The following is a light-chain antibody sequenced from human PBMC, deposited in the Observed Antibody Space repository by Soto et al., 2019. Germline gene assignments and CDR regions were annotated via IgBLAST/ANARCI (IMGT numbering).Light chain of an antibody. CDR1: QDINSY. J-gene: IGKJ4*01. CDR3: QQTRSYPST. CDR2: EAS. V-gene: IGKV1-9*01. Sequence: DLKMTQSPSSLSASIGDRVTITCRASQDINSYLAWYQQKPGKAPNLLIYEASILQRGVPSRFSGSNSGTDFTLTISSLQAEDFATYYCQQTRSYPSTFGGGTKVDI.